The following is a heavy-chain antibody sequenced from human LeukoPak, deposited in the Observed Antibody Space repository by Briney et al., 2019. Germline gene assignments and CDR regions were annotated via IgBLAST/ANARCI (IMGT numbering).Heavy chain of an antibody. V-gene: IGHV3-30*19. CDR1: GFTFSSYG. Sequence: PGRSLRLSCAASGFTFSSYGIHWVRQAPGKGLEWVAVISYDGSNKYYADSVKGRFTISRDNSKNTLYLQMNSLRAEDTAVYYCARDFYCSRTSCYAPSFDYWGQGTLVTVSS. J-gene: IGHJ4*02. CDR3: ARDFYCSRTSCYAPSFDY. D-gene: IGHD2-2*01. CDR2: ISYDGSNK.